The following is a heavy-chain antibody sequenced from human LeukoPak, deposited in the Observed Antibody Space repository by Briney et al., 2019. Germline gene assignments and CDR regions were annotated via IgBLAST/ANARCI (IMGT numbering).Heavy chain of an antibody. CDR2: INPSGGST. D-gene: IGHD6-13*01. CDR1: GYTFTSYY. V-gene: IGHV1-46*01. CDR3: ARALAAAGPIVNWFDP. Sequence: ASVKVSCKASGYTFTSYYMHWVRQAPGQGLEWMGIINPSGGSTSYAQKFQGRVTMTRDTSTSTVYMELSSLRSEDTAVYYCARALAAAGPIVNWFDPWGQGTLVTVSS. J-gene: IGHJ5*02.